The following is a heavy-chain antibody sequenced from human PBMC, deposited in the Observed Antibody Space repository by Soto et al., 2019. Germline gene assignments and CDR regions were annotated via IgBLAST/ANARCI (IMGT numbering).Heavy chain of an antibody. Sequence: GGSLRLSCAASGFTFDDYTMHWVRQAPGKGLEWVSLISWDGGSTYYADSVKGRFTISRDNSRNSLYLQMNSLRTEDTALYYCAKDARTGYGSAMDVWGQGTTVTVSS. CDR3: AKDARTGYGSAMDV. CDR1: GFTFDDYT. CDR2: ISWDGGST. V-gene: IGHV3-43*01. D-gene: IGHD3-10*01. J-gene: IGHJ6*02.